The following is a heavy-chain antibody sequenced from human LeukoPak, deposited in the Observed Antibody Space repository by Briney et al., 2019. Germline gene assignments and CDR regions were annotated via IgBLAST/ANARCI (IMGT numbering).Heavy chain of an antibody. CDR1: GGSFSGYY. D-gene: IGHD3-10*01. J-gene: IGHJ4*02. CDR3: ARAGRFGELGVYYFDY. CDR2: INHSGST. V-gene: IGHV4-34*01. Sequence: SETLSLTCAVYGGSFSGYYWSWIRQPPGKGLEWIGEINHSGSTNYNPSLKSRVTISVDTSKNQFSLKLSSVTAADTAVYYCARAGRFGELGVYYFDYWGQGTLVTVSS.